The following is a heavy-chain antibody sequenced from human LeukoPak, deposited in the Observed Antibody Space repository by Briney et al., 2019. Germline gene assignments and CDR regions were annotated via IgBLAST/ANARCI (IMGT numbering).Heavy chain of an antibody. V-gene: IGHV1-18*01. CDR1: GYTYSTYG. CDR2: INGYKGNT. J-gene: IGHJ6*03. Sequence: GASVKVSCKASGYTYSTYGISWVRQAPGQGLEWMGWINGYKGNTNYAQKLQGRVTMTTDTSTSTAYMELRSLRSDDTAVYYCARRGSSSWSYYYYYYYMDVWGKGTTVTVSS. CDR3: ARRGSSSWSYYYYYYYMDV. D-gene: IGHD6-13*01.